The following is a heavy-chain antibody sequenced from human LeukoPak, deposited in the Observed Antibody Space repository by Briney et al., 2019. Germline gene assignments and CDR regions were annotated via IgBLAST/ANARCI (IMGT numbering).Heavy chain of an antibody. D-gene: IGHD3-10*01. J-gene: IGHJ3*02. CDR3: AGHDRAPEGLLWFGDHQDAFDI. CDR2: IYPGDSDT. V-gene: IGHV5-51*01. CDR1: GYSFTSYW. Sequence: RGESLKISCKGSGYSFTSYWIGWVRQMPGKGLEWMGIIYPGDSDTRYSPSFQGQVTISADKSISTAYLQWSSLKASDTAMYYCAGHDRAPEGLLWFGDHQDAFDIWGQGTMVTVSS.